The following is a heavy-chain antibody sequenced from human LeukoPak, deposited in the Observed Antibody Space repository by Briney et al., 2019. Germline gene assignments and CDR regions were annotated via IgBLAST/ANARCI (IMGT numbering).Heavy chain of an antibody. CDR1: GYTFTSYY. V-gene: IGHV1-46*01. Sequence: EASVKVSCKASGYTFTSYYMHWVRQAPGQGLEWVGLINPTGTTTLYAQKFQGRVTLTRDMSTSTDYMELRSLKSEDTAVYYCARDNSVGDIAWWFDPWGQGTLVTVSS. J-gene: IGHJ5*02. CDR3: ARDNSVGDIAWWFDP. CDR2: INPTGTTT. D-gene: IGHD3-10*01.